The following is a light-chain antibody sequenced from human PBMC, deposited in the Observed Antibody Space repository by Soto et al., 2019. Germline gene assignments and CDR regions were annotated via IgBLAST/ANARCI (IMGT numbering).Light chain of an antibody. CDR3: QQYNDWPLT. J-gene: IGKJ4*01. CDR2: GAS. Sequence: EIVLTQSPATLSVSLGERGTLSCRASQSVGYNLAWYQQKPGQAPRLLIFGASTGVGGIPARFSGSGSGTEFTLTISSLQSEDIAVYHCQQYNDWPLTFGGGSRVDIK. CDR1: QSVGYN. V-gene: IGKV3-15*01.